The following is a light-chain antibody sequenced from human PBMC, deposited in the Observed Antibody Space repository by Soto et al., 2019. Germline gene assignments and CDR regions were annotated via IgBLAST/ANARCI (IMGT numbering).Light chain of an antibody. J-gene: IGLJ2*01. Sequence: QSVLTQPPSVSGAPGQRVTISCTGSSSNIGAGYDVHWYQQLPGTAPKLLIYGNSNRPSGVPDRFSGSKSGTSASLAITGLQDEDEADYYCQSYDSSLSGFVVFGGGNKVTVL. CDR3: QSYDSSLSGFVV. CDR2: GNS. CDR1: SSNIGAGYD. V-gene: IGLV1-40*01.